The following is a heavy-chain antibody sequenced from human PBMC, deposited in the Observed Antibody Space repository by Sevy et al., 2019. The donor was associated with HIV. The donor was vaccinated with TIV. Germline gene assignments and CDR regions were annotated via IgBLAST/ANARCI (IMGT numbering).Heavy chain of an antibody. CDR2: IYYNGHI. J-gene: IGHJ5*01. V-gene: IGHV4-59*08. CDR1: GGSITSLY. D-gene: IGHD1-26*01. Sequence: SETLSLTCTVSGGSITSLYCNWIRQPPGKGLEWIANIYYNGHINYNPSLKSRVTLSLDTSKNQFSLRLSSVTAADTAMYYCAGENAWGRGYSRGQGTLVTVSS. CDR3: AGENAWGRGYS.